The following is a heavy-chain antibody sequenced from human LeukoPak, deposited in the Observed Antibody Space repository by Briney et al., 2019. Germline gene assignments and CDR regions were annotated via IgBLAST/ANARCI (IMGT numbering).Heavy chain of an antibody. Sequence: SETLSLTCTVSGGSISSGSYYWSWIRQPAGKGLEWIGRIYTSGSTNYNPSLKSRVTISVDTSKNQFSLKLSSVTAADTAVYYCARGSVAGIFGSNLQAFDIWGQGTMVTVSS. CDR2: IYTSGST. J-gene: IGHJ3*02. CDR3: ARGSVAGIFGSNLQAFDI. CDR1: GGSISSGSYY. D-gene: IGHD6-19*01. V-gene: IGHV4-61*02.